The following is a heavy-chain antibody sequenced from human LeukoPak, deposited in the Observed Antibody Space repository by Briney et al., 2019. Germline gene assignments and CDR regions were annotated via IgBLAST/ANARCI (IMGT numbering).Heavy chain of an antibody. D-gene: IGHD6-13*01. J-gene: IGHJ4*02. CDR2: INHSGST. V-gene: IGHV4-34*01. CDR3: ARVEPGYSSSWYPSRRGYYFDY. Sequence: SETLSLTCAVYGGSFSGYYWSWIRQPPGKGLEWIGEINHSGSTNYNPSLKSRVTISVDTSKNQFSLKLSSVTAADTAVYYCARVEPGYSSSWYPSRRGYYFDYWGQGTLVTVSS. CDR1: GGSFSGYY.